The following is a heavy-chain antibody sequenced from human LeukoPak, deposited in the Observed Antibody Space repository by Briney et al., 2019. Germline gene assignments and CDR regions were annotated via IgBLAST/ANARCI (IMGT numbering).Heavy chain of an antibody. D-gene: IGHD2-15*01. CDR1: GFTFSSYS. V-gene: IGHV3-21*01. J-gene: IGHJ4*02. Sequence: GGSLRLSCAASGFTFSSYSMNWVRQAPGKGLEWVSSISSSSSYTYYADSVKGRFTISRDNAKNSLYLQMNSLRAEDTAVYYCARQYCSGGSCYGFDYWGQGTLVTVSS. CDR2: ISSSSSYT. CDR3: ARQYCSGGSCYGFDY.